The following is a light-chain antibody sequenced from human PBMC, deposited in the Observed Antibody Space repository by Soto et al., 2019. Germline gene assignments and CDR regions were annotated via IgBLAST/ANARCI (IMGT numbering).Light chain of an antibody. CDR3: NSYTTSGTLYV. Sequence: QSALVQPASVSGSPGQSITISCAGSSSDVVSFMSVSWYQQRPGKAPNLILYEFTIRPLGVSNRFSGSKSGNAASLTISGLQAEDEADYYCNSYTTSGTLYVFDTGTKVTVL. J-gene: IGLJ1*01. CDR1: SSDVVSFMS. V-gene: IGLV2-14*01. CDR2: EFT.